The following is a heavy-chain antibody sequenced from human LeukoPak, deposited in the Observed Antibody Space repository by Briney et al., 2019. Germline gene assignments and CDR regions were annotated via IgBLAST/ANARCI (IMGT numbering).Heavy chain of an antibody. CDR3: ARTTEAHSWRTRYYDYYMDV. CDR2: IYYSGST. Sequence: SETLSLTRTVSGGSISSYYWSWIRQPPGKGLEWIGYIYYSGSTNYNPSLKSRVTISVDTSKNQFSLKLSSVTAADTAGYYCARTTEAHSWRTRYYDYYMDVWGKGTTVTVSS. J-gene: IGHJ6*03. V-gene: IGHV4-59*01. CDR1: GGSISSYY. D-gene: IGHD6-13*01.